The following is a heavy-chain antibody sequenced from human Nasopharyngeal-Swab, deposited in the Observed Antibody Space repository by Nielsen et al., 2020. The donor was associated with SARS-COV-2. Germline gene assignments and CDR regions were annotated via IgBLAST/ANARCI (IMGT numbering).Heavy chain of an antibody. CDR1: GDSVSSNSAA. CDR2: TYYRSKWYN. J-gene: IGHJ6*02. Sequence: SCAISGDSVSSNSAAWNWIRQSPSRGLEWLGRTYYRSKWYNDYAVSVKSRITINPDTSKNQFSLQLNSVTPEDTAVYYCARDWSAAGTWYYGMDVWGQGTTVTVSS. V-gene: IGHV6-1*01. CDR3: ARDWSAAGTWYYGMDV. D-gene: IGHD6-13*01.